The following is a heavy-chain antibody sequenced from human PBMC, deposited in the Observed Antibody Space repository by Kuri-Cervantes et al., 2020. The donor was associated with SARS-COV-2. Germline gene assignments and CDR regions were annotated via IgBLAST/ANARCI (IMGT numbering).Heavy chain of an antibody. CDR1: GFTFNTCA. D-gene: IGHD2-15*01. CDR3: ARDRIGVHDS. Sequence: GGSLRLSCAASGFTFNTCAMHWVRQAPGKGLEWVAMVSSDGTNQSYADSVKGRFTISRDNSKNTLYLQMSSLRAEDTAMYYCARDRIGVHDSWGQGTLVTVSS. CDR2: VSSDGTNQ. V-gene: IGHV3-30*04. J-gene: IGHJ4*02.